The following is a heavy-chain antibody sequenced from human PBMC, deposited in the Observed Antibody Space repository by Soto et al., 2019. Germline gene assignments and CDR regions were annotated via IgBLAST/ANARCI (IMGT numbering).Heavy chain of an antibody. D-gene: IGHD3-10*01. CDR2: ITGSGSRT. CDR3: AKDGRRMVRGGNRNWMDV. V-gene: IGHV3-23*01. CDR1: GFTFSRYG. Sequence: SGGSLRLSCAASGFTFSRYGMTWVRQVPGKGLEWVSVITGSGSRTYYADSVKGRFTISRDNCKNTLYLQMNSLRADDTAVYYCAKDGRRMVRGGNRNWMDVWGHGTTVTVSS. J-gene: IGHJ6*02.